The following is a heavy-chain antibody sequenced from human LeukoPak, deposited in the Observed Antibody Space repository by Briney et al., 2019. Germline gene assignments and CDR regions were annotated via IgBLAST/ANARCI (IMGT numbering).Heavy chain of an antibody. V-gene: IGHV4-31*03. CDR2: IHHSGST. CDR3: ATYGSGSYRFDP. CDR1: GGSISSGNYY. J-gene: IGHJ5*02. Sequence: SETLSLTCSVSGGSISSGNYYWSWIRQHPGKGLEWIGYIHHSGSTYYNPSLKSRVIISVDTSKNQFSLKLNSVTAADAAVYYCATYGSGSYRFDPWGQGTLVTVSS. D-gene: IGHD3-10*01.